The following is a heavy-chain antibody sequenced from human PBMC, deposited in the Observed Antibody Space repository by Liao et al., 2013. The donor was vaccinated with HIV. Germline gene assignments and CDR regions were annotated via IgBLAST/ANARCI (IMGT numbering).Heavy chain of an antibody. CDR3: ARDLKGGSNYYYYMDV. CDR1: GGSISSSY. J-gene: IGHJ6*03. D-gene: IGHD3-16*01. Sequence: QVQLQESGPGLVKPSETLSLTCTVSGGSISSSYWSWIRQPAGKGLEWIGRVYSSGTTNYNPSLTGRLSMSVDMSKNQFSLKLTSVTAADTAVYYCARDLKGGSNYYYYMDVWGKGDHGHRLL. V-gene: IGHV4-4*07. CDR2: VYSSGTT.